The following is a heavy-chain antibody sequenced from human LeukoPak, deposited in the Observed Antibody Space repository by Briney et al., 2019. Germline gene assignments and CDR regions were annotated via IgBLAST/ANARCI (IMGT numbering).Heavy chain of an antibody. V-gene: IGHV3-48*04. D-gene: IGHD3-10*02. Sequence: GGSLRLSCAASEFTFSSYGMSWVRQAPGKGLQWVSEIGGSGGAIYYADSVKGRFTISRDNAKNSLYLQMNSLRAEDTAVYYCAELGITMIGGVWGKGTTVTISS. CDR2: IGGSGGAI. CDR3: AELGITMIGGV. J-gene: IGHJ6*04. CDR1: EFTFSSYG.